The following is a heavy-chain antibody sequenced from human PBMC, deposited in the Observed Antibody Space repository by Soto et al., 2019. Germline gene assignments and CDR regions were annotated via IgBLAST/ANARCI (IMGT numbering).Heavy chain of an antibody. V-gene: IGHV3-64D*06. J-gene: IGHJ5*02. CDR2: ISSNGDST. CDR3: VHPRSTVQIPPT. CDR1: GFTLSIFS. Sequence: PGCCIRLSCSSSGFTLSIFSMHWVRQAPGKGLEYVSGISSNGDSTYYADSVKGRFTISRDNSKNTLYLQMSSLRAVDTAVYYCVHPRSTVQIPPTWGQGTRVTVSS. D-gene: IGHD4-17*01.